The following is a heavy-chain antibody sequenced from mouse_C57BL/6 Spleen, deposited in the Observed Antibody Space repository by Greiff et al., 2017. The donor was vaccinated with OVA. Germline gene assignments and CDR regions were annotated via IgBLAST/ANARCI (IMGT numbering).Heavy chain of an antibody. D-gene: IGHD3-2*02. V-gene: IGHV1-15*01. CDR1: GYTFTDYE. CDR3: TRLEDSSGYLFDY. CDR2: IDPETGGT. J-gene: IGHJ2*01. Sequence: VQLQQSGAELVRPGASVTLSCKASGYTFTDYEMHWVKQTPVHGLEWIGAIDPETGGTAYNQKFKGKAILTADKSSSTAYMELRSLTSEDSAVYYCTRLEDSSGYLFDYWGQGTTLTVSS.